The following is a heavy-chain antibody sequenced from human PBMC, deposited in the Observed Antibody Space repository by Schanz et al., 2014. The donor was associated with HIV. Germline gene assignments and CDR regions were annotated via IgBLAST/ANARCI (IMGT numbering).Heavy chain of an antibody. J-gene: IGHJ4*02. Sequence: QVQLVESGGGVVQPGRSLRLSCAASGFTFSTYVMHWVRQAPGKGLEWVAVTSYDGTKKHYADSVKGRVTISRDNSKNTLYLQINSLRAEDTAVYYCARDRMVYAQAPLYYFDYWGQGTLVTVSS. V-gene: IGHV3-33*05. CDR3: ARDRMVYAQAPLYYFDY. CDR1: GFTFSTYV. D-gene: IGHD2-8*01. CDR2: TSYDGTKK.